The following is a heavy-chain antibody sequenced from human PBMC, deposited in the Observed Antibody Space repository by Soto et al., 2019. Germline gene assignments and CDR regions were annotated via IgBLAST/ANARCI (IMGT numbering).Heavy chain of an antibody. CDR1: GYSFTGYW. J-gene: IGHJ4*02. V-gene: IGHV5-51*01. Sequence: GESLKISCKGSGYSFTGYWVGWVRQMPGKDLEWMGIISPRDSETRYSPSFQGQVTISADKSISTAYLQWSSLKASDTAMYYCVREGSGYYDILTGSPRFFFDYWGQGALVTVSS. CDR3: VREGSGYYDILTGSPRFFFDY. CDR2: ISPRDSET. D-gene: IGHD3-9*01.